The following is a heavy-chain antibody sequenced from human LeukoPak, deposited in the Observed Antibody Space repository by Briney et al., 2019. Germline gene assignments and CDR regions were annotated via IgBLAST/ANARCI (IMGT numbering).Heavy chain of an antibody. CDR1: GGTFSSYA. CDR3: ARGVRLYYYYGMDV. D-gene: IGHD2-21*02. J-gene: IGHJ6*02. CDR2: IIPILGIA. V-gene: IGHV1-69*04. Sequence: ASVKVSCKASGGTFSSYAISWVRQAPGQGLEWMGRIIPILGIANYAQKFQGRVTITADKSTSTVYMELSSLRSEDTAVYYCARGVRLYYYYGMDVWGQGTTVTVSS.